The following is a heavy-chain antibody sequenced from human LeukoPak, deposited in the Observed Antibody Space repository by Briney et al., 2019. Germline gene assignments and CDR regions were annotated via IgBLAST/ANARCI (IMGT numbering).Heavy chain of an antibody. CDR3: AKEYRGGWPFDY. J-gene: IGHJ4*02. V-gene: IGHV3-23*01. Sequence: GGSLRLSCAASGFTFSSYSMNWVRQAPGKGLEWVSGISDSGGATLYADSVKGRFTISRDNSKNTLYLQMNSLRAEDTAVYYCAKEYRGGWPFDYWGQGTLVTVSS. D-gene: IGHD1-1*01. CDR2: ISDSGGAT. CDR1: GFTFSSYS.